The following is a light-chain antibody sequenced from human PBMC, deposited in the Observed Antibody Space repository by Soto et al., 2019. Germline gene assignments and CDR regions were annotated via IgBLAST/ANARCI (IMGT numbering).Light chain of an antibody. J-gene: IGKJ1*01. CDR2: DVS. V-gene: IGKV3-11*01. CDR1: QSVGTY. Sequence: DIVLTQSPATLSLSPGERATLSCRASQSVGTYLVWYQHKPGQAPRLLIHDVSNRATGITARFSGSGSGTDFTLTISSLEPEDFAVYYCHQRRDWPRTFGQGTKVEIK. CDR3: HQRRDWPRT.